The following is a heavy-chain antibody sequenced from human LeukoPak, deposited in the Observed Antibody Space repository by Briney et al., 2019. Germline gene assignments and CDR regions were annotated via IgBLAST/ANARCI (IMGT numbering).Heavy chain of an antibody. CDR3: VRGQGGYGGLDY. CDR1: GGSISSSSYY. Sequence: KPSETLSLTCTVSGGSISSSSYYWGWIRQPPGKGLEWIGSIYYSGSTYYNPSLKSRVTISVDTSKNQFSLKLSSVTAADTAVYYCVRGQGGYGGLDYWGQGTLVTVSS. D-gene: IGHD6-25*01. CDR2: IYYSGST. V-gene: IGHV4-39*07. J-gene: IGHJ4*02.